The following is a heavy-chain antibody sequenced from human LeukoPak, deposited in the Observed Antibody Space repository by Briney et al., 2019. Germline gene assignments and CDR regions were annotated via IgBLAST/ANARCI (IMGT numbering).Heavy chain of an antibody. V-gene: IGHV4-34*01. CDR2: INHSGST. D-gene: IGHD3-22*01. CDR1: GGSISSYY. J-gene: IGHJ3*02. CDR3: ARGIGAYYDSSGRKTLFDI. Sequence: SETLSLTCTVSGGSISSYYWSWIRQPPGKGLEWIGEINHSGSTYYNPSLKSRVTISVDTSKNQFSLKLRSATAADTAVYYCARGIGAYYDSSGRKTLFDIWGQGTMVTVSS.